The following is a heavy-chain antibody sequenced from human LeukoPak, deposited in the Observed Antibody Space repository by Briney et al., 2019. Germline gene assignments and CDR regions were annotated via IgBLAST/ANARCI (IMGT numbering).Heavy chain of an antibody. Sequence: SVKLSCKASGGTLTSYAISWVRQAPGPGLELMGGIIPSFGTANYAQKFQGRVTITADESTSTAYMELSSLRSEGTAVYYCAREIVVVVAATDYYYYMDVWGKGTTVTISS. CDR1: GGTLTSYA. CDR2: IIPSFGTA. V-gene: IGHV1-69*13. J-gene: IGHJ6*03. D-gene: IGHD2-15*01. CDR3: AREIVVVVAATDYYYYMDV.